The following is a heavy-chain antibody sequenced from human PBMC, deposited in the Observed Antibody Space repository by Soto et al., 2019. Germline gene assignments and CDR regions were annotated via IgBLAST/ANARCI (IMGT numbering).Heavy chain of an antibody. Sequence: GGSLRLSCAASGFTFSSYAMSWVRQAPGKGLEWVSAISGSCVRRYYADSVKGRFTIARDNSKNTLYLQMNSLRAEDTAVYCCACNIVVVPAANLPIDYWGQGTLVTVSS. J-gene: IGHJ4*02. CDR2: ISGSCVRR. D-gene: IGHD2-2*01. CDR3: ACNIVVVPAANLPIDY. V-gene: IGHV3-23*01. CDR1: GFTFSSYA.